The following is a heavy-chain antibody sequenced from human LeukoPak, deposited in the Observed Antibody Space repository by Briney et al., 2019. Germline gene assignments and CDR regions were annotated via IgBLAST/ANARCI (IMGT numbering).Heavy chain of an antibody. CDR2: IYYNGNT. CDR1: GVSISSSY. Sequence: SGTLSLTCTVSGVSISSSYWSWIRQPPGKRLEWIGYIYYNGNTNSNPSLKSRVTISADTSKNQFSLKLSSVTAADTAVYYCVRGNYDNRGYSNAFDIWVQGAMVTVSS. J-gene: IGHJ3*02. D-gene: IGHD3-22*01. V-gene: IGHV4-59*01. CDR3: VRGNYDNRGYSNAFDI.